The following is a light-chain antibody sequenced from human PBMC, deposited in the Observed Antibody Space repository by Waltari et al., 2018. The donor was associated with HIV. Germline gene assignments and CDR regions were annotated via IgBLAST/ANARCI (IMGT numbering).Light chain of an antibody. CDR3: LQDYAYPRT. CDR2: DVF. J-gene: IGKJ1*01. Sequence: AIQMTQSPSSLSASVGDRVTITCRASQGIRNDLGWYQQKPGKAPKLLIYDVFNLQSGVPSRFSGSGSGTDFTLTISSLQPEDFATYYCLQDYAYPRTFGQWTKVEIK. V-gene: IGKV1-6*01. CDR1: QGIRND.